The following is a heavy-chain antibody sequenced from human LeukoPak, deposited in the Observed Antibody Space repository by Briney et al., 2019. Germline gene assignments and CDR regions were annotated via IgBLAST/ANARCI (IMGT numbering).Heavy chain of an antibody. CDR3: AIGNEYYFDY. J-gene: IGHJ4*02. D-gene: IGHD3-10*01. V-gene: IGHV3-30*03. CDR2: ISYDGSNK. CDR1: GFTFSSYG. Sequence: GGSLRLSCAASGFTFSSYGMHWVRQAPGKGLEGVAVISYDGSNKYYADSVKGRFTISRDNSKNTLYLQINSLRAEDTAVYYGAIGNEYYFDYGGRETLVTVPS.